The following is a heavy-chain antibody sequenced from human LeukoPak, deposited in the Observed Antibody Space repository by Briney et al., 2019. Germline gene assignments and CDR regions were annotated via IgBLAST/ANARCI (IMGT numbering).Heavy chain of an antibody. CDR1: GFTFSSYS. CDR3: ARSPYLSGWYSGVDY. D-gene: IGHD6-19*01. CDR2: VTYDGTNK. J-gene: IGHJ4*02. V-gene: IGHV3-30*03. Sequence: GGSLRLSCAASGFTFSSYSMNWVRQAPGKGLEWVAVVTYDGTNKYYADSVKGRFTISRDNSKNTLYLQMNSLRVEDTAVYYCARSPYLSGWYSGVDYWGQGTLVTVSS.